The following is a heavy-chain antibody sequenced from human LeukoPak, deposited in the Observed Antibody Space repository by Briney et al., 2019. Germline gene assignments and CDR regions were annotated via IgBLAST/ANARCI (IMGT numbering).Heavy chain of an antibody. V-gene: IGHV3-30*18. J-gene: IGHJ4*02. CDR1: GFTFSSYG. CDR2: ISYDGNNK. CDR3: AKLDWGTITMVRGVIIDRDY. D-gene: IGHD3-10*01. Sequence: GGSLRLSCAASGFTFSSYGMHWVRQAPGKGLEWVTVISYDGNNKYYADSVKGRFTISRDNSKNTLYLQMNSLRAEDTAVYYCAKLDWGTITMVRGVIIDRDYWGQGTLVTVSS.